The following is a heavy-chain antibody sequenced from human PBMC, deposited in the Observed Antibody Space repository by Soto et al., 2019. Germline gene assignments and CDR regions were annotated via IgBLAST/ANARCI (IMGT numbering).Heavy chain of an antibody. CDR3: ARDSPPVDY. CDR1: GYTFTSYG. J-gene: IGHJ4*02. V-gene: IGHV1-18*01. CDR2: ISAYNGNT. Sequence: QVQLVQSGAEVKKPGASVKVSCKASGYTFTSYGISWVRQAPGQGLEWRGWISAYNGNTKNAQKPQXXXTXXTETSTSTAYMELRSLRSDDTAVYYCARDSPPVDYWGQGTLVTVSS.